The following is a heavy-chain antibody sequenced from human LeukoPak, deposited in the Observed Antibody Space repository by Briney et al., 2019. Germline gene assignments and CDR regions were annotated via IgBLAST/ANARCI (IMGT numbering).Heavy chain of an antibody. CDR1: GGSISSSDYY. J-gene: IGHJ6*02. CDR2: IYYSGST. V-gene: IGHV4-31*03. CDR3: ARDSPSFYYYGMDV. Sequence: PSETLSLTCTVSGGSISSSDYYWGWIRQPPGKGLEWIGYIYYSGSTYYNPSLKSRVTISVDTSKNQFSLKLSSVTAADTAVYYCARDSPSFYYYGMDVWGQGTTVTVSS. D-gene: IGHD6-6*01.